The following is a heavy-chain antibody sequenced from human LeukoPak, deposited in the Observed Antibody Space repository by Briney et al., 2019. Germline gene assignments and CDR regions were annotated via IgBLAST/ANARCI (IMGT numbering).Heavy chain of an antibody. CDR3: AKGSYYDSSGYLDGAFDY. J-gene: IGHJ4*02. D-gene: IGHD3-22*01. Sequence: PGRSLRLSCAASGFTFDDYAMHWVRQAPGKGLEWVSGISWNSGSIGYADSVKGRFTISRDNAKNSLYLQMNSLRAEDTALYYCAKGSYYDSSGYLDGAFDYWGQGTLVTVSS. CDR1: GFTFDDYA. CDR2: ISWNSGSI. V-gene: IGHV3-9*01.